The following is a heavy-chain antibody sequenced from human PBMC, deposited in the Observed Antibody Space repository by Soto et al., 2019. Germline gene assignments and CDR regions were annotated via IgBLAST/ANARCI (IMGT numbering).Heavy chain of an antibody. V-gene: IGHV1-2*02. CDR1: GYTFTGYY. CDR3: ARVKIVVPAAIGY. J-gene: IGHJ4*02. CDR2: INPNSGGT. D-gene: IGHD2-2*01. Sequence: ASVKVSCKASGYTFTGYYMHWVRQAPGQGLEWMGWINPNSGGTNYAQKFQGRVTMTRDTSISTAYMELSRLRSDDTAVYYCARVKIVVPAAIGYWGQGTMVSVSS.